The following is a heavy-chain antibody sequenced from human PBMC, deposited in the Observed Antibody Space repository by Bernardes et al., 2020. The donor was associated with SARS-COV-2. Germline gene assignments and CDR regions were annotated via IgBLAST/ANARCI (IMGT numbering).Heavy chain of an antibody. CDR3: ARAPITMVRGIELNY. CDR1: GFTFNTYA. D-gene: IGHD3-10*01. Sequence: GGYLRLSCVGSGFTFNTYAMYWVRKAPGKGLEYVSAISYNGGSAYYADSVKGRFTISRDNSQNTLFLQMRSLRVEDMAVYYCARAPITMVRGIELNYWGQGTLVTVSS. V-gene: IGHV3-64*02. CDR2: ISYNGGSA. J-gene: IGHJ4*02.